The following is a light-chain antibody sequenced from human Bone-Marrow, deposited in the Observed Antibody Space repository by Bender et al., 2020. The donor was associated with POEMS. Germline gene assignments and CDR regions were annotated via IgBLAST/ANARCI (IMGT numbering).Light chain of an antibody. V-gene: IGLV2-14*03. CDR1: SSDIGAYKY. J-gene: IGLJ1*01. Sequence: QSALTQPASVSGSPGQSITISCTGTSSDIGAYKYVSWYQHHPGKAPKLMIYDVSYRTSGVSDRFSGSKSGNTASLTISGLQAEDEADYYCCSYAGSSGFVFGTGTKVTVL. CDR3: CSYAGSSGFV. CDR2: DVS.